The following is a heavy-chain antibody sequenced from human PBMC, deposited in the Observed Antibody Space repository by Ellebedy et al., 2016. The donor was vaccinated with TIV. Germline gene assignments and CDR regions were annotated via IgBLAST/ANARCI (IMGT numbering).Heavy chain of an antibody. CDR3: ASLIAAAGPRFQH. CDR1: GGSISSSNW. D-gene: IGHD6-13*01. Sequence: SETLSLTXAVSGGSISSSNWWSWVRQPPGKGLEWIGEIYHSGSTNYNPSLKSRVTISVDTSKNQFSLKLSSVTAADTAVYYCASLIAAAGPRFQHWGQGTLVTVSS. CDR2: IYHSGST. V-gene: IGHV4-4*02. J-gene: IGHJ1*01.